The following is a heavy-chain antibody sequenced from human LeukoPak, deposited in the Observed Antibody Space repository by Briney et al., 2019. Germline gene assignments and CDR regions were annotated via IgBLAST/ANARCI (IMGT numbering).Heavy chain of an antibody. V-gene: IGHV3-30-3*01. CDR3: ARADSDGYYDSSGYYEY. CDR2: KSYDGSNK. Sequence: GGSLILSCAASGFTFSSYAMHWVRQAPGKGLEWVAVKSYDGSNKYYADSVKGRFTISRDNSKNTLYLQMNSLRAEDTAVYYCARADSDGYYDSSGYYEYWGQGTLVTVSS. CDR1: GFTFSSYA. D-gene: IGHD3-22*01. J-gene: IGHJ4*02.